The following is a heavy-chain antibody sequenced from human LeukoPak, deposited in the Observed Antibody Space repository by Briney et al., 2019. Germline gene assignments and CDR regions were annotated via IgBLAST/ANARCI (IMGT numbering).Heavy chain of an antibody. J-gene: IGHJ3*02. CDR1: RFTFSSDA. CDR2: ISGSGGST. CDR3: AKDRGGSYGGDDAFDI. V-gene: IGHV3-23*01. D-gene: IGHD3-10*01. Sequence: GGSLILSCSASRFTFSSDAMGSGRQTPGKGLGWDSAISGSGGSTYYADTVKGRFTISRDNSKNTLYLQMNSLRAEDTAVYYCAKDRGGSYGGDDAFDIWGQGTMVTVSS.